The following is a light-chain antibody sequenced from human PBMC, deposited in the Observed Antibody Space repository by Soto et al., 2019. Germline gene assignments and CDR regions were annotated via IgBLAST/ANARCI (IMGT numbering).Light chain of an antibody. Sequence: QSVLTQPPSASGTPGQRVTISCSGSNSNIRSNTVHWYQQLPGTAPKLLIHTDNNRPSGVSNRFSGSKSGNTASLTISGLQAEDEADYYCSSYTSSSTLEKVFGTGTKVTVL. CDR2: TDN. CDR3: SSYTSSSTLEKV. V-gene: IGLV1-44*01. CDR1: NSNIRSNT. J-gene: IGLJ1*01.